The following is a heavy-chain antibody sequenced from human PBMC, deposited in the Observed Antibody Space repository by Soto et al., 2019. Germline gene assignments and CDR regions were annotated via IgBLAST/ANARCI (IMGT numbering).Heavy chain of an antibody. J-gene: IGHJ6*02. CDR2: IIPFYNKG. CDR1: GGTFSNYA. CDR3: ARGYGELFFYAMDV. Sequence: QVQLVQSGVEVKNPGSSVKVSCKASGGTFSNYAFNWVRQAPGHGLEWMGGIIPFYNKGNYADNFLGRVTITAETSTTTAYMELSSLRSEDTAVSFCARGYGELFFYAMDVCGHGTPVIVSS. V-gene: IGHV1-69*06. D-gene: IGHD1-26*01.